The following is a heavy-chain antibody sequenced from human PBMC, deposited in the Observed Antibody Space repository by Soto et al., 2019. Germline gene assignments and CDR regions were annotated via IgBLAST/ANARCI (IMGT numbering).Heavy chain of an antibody. Sequence: SETLSLTCSVSGGSVSDKIYYWSWIRQPPGKRLEWIGYVYYSGTTNYNPSLKSRVTISVDLSKNRFSLRLSSVTTADTGIYYCATGGPWGQGALVTVSS. CDR1: GGSVSDKIYY. CDR2: VYYSGTT. V-gene: IGHV4-61*01. J-gene: IGHJ5*02. CDR3: ATGGP.